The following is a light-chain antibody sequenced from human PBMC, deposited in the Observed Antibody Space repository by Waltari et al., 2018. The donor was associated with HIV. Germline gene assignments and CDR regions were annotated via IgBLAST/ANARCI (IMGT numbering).Light chain of an antibody. J-gene: IGLJ3*02. CDR1: DANIGAGSD. V-gene: IGLV1-40*01. CDR3: QSYDNSLSGWV. Sequence: QSVLTQPPSVSGAPGQRVTVSCTGSDANIGAGSDGTWSQQPLGTAPKLLIFATDTRPSGVPDRFSGSKSGTSASLAITGLQAEDEADYYCQSYDNSLSGWVFGGGTKLTV. CDR2: ATD.